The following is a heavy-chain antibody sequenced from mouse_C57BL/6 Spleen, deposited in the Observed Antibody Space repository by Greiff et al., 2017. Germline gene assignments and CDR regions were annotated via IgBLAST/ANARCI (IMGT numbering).Heavy chain of an antibody. J-gene: IGHJ1*03. Sequence: QVQLQQPGAELVKPGASVKMSCKASGYTFTSYWITWVKQRPGQGLEWIGDIYPGSGSTNYNEKFKSKATLTVDTSYSTAYMQLSSLTSADSAVYYCARSSRWYFDVWGTGTTLTVSS. V-gene: IGHV1-55*01. CDR3: ARSSRWYFDV. CDR1: GYTFTSYW. CDR2: IYPGSGST.